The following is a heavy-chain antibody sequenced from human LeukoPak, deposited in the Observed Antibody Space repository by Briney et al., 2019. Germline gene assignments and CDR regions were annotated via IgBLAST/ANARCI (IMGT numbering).Heavy chain of an antibody. V-gene: IGHV1-2*02. CDR1: GYTFTGYY. CDR3: ARSWHQLTQTLYYYYYMDV. Sequence: GASVKVSCKASGYTFTGYYMHWVRQAPGQGLEWMGWINPNSGGTNYAQKFQDRVTRTRDTSISTAYMELSRLRSDDTAVYYCARSWHQLTQTLYYYYYMDVWGKGTTVTVSS. D-gene: IGHD2-2*01. J-gene: IGHJ6*03. CDR2: INPNSGGT.